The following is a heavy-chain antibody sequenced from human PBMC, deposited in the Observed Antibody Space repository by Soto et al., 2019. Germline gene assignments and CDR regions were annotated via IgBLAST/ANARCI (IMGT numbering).Heavy chain of an antibody. CDR3: ARENYGYSGYDWEYYFDY. D-gene: IGHD5-12*01. J-gene: IGHJ4*02. CDR2: IIPILGIA. Sequence: QVQLVQSGAEVKKPGSSVKVSCKASGGTFSSYTISWVRQAPGQGLEWMGRIIPILGIANYAQKFQGRVTITADKSTSTAYMELSSLRSEDTAVYYCARENYGYSGYDWEYYFDYWVQGTLVTVSS. V-gene: IGHV1-69*08. CDR1: GGTFSSYT.